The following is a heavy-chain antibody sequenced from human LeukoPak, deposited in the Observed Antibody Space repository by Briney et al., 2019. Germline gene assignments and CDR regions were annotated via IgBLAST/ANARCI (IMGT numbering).Heavy chain of an antibody. V-gene: IGHV3-30*18. J-gene: IGHJ4*02. D-gene: IGHD4-17*01. Sequence: GGSLRLSCAASGFTFSSYGMHWVRRPPGKGLEWVAVISYDGINKYHADSVRGRFTISRDNSKNTLYLQMNSLRAEDTALYYCANLYGDSGLDYWGQGTLVTVSS. CDR1: GFTFSSYG. CDR3: ANLYGDSGLDY. CDR2: ISYDGINK.